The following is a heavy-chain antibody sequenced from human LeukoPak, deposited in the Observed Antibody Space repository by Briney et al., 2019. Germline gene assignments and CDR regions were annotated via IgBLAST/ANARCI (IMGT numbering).Heavy chain of an antibody. CDR1: GFTFSSYG. CDR3: AKDRSSGPHYYYGMDV. CDR2: ISYLGDDQ. J-gene: IGHJ6*02. Sequence: GGSLRLSCAASGFTFSSYGIHWIRQAPGKGLEWVAVISYLGDDQFYAESVKGRFTISRDNSKKTVFLQMNSLRGEDTAIYYCAKDRSSGPHYYYGMDVWGQGTTVIASS. D-gene: IGHD6-25*01. V-gene: IGHV3-30*18.